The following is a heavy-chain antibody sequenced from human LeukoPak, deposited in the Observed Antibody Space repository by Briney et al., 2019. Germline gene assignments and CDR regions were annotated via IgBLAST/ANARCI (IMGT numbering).Heavy chain of an antibody. V-gene: IGHV1-46*01. D-gene: IGHD3-10*01. J-gene: IGHJ3*02. CDR3: ARDRGPYYGSHPFDI. CDR2: INPTGGST. Sequence: GASVKVSCKASGYTFPSYFMHWVRQAPGQGLEWMGIINPTGGSTTYAQKFQGRVTMTTDTSTSTAYMELRSLRSDDTAVYYCARDRGPYYGSHPFDIWGQGTMVTVSS. CDR1: GYTFPSYF.